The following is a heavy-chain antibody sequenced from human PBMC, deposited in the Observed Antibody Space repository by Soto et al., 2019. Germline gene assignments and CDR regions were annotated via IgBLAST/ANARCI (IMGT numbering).Heavy chain of an antibody. Sequence: QVQLVQSGAEVKKPGSSVRVSCKASGGTVSSFAISWVRQAPGQGLEWMGGIVPILGTAYYAQNFQGRVTITADESTNTAFMELTGLRSEDTAGYYCARGGYSSSWRFDYWGQGTLVTVSS. CDR1: GGTVSSFA. CDR2: IVPILGTA. V-gene: IGHV1-69*01. J-gene: IGHJ4*02. D-gene: IGHD6-13*01. CDR3: ARGGYSSSWRFDY.